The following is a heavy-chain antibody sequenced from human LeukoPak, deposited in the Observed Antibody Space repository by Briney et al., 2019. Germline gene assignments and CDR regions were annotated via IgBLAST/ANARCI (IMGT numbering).Heavy chain of an antibody. CDR3: ARDQGYNYRFDY. Sequence: PGRSLRLSCAASGFTFSSYGMHWVRQAPGKGLEWVAVIWYDGSNKYYADSVEGRLTISRDNSKNTLYLQMNSLRAEDTAVYYCARDQGYNYRFDYWGQGTLVTVSS. J-gene: IGHJ4*02. D-gene: IGHD5-24*01. CDR2: IWYDGSNK. CDR1: GFTFSSYG. V-gene: IGHV3-33*01.